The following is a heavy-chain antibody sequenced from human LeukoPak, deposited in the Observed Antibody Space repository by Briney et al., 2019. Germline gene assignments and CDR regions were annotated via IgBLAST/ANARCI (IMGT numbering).Heavy chain of an antibody. D-gene: IGHD3-22*01. Sequence: SETLSLTCTVSGGSVSSGSYYWSWIRQPPGKGLEWIGYIYYSGSTNYNPSLKSRVTISVDTSKNQFSLKLSSVTAADTAVYYCASAYYYDSSGYYLPYYYGMDVWGQGTTVTVSS. J-gene: IGHJ6*02. V-gene: IGHV4-61*01. CDR3: ASAYYYDSSGYYLPYYYGMDV. CDR1: GGSVSSGSYY. CDR2: IYYSGST.